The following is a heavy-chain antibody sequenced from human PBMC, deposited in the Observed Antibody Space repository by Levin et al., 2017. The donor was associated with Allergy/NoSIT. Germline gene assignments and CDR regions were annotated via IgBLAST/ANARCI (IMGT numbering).Heavy chain of an antibody. J-gene: IGHJ4*02. V-gene: IGHV3-23*01. Sequence: GGSLRLSCAASRSTFSSYGMSWVRQAPGKGPEWVSTITDSGGATYCPDSVRGRFTISRDNSKNTLYLQMNSLRVEDTALYYCAKDSSNSWFDYWGQGTLVTVSS. CDR3: AKDSSNSWFDY. CDR2: ITDSGGAT. D-gene: IGHD4-11*01. CDR1: RSTFSSYG.